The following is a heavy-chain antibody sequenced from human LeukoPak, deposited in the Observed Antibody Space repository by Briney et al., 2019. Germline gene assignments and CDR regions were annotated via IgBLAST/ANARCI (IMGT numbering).Heavy chain of an antibody. CDR2: IYYSGST. D-gene: IGHD3-22*01. Sequence: SETPSLTCTVSGGSISSHYWSWIRQPPGKGLEWIGYIYYSGSTNYSPSLKSRVTISVDTSKNQFSLKLSSVTAADTAVYYCARYYYDSSGYYIDGHFDYWGQGTLVTVSS. V-gene: IGHV4-59*11. CDR3: ARYYYDSSGYYIDGHFDY. CDR1: GGSISSHY. J-gene: IGHJ4*02.